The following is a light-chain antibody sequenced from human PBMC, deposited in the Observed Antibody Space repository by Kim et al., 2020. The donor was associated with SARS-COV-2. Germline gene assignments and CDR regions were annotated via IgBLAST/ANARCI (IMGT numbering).Light chain of an antibody. CDR1: SLRSYY. CDR3: NSRDSNDNVV. CDR2: GKN. V-gene: IGLV3-19*01. Sequence: VALGQTVRITCQGDSLRSYYATCYQQKPGQAPIRVIYGKNNRPSGIPDRFSGSSSGNTASLTITGTQAGDEADYYCNSRDSNDNVVFGGGTKVTVL. J-gene: IGLJ2*01.